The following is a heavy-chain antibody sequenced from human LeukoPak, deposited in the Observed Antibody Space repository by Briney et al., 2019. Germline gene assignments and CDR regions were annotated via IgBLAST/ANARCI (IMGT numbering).Heavy chain of an antibody. D-gene: IGHD3-10*01. J-gene: IGHJ4*02. V-gene: IGHV3-48*03. CDR3: ARIIYYGSGSYSLDY. Sequence: PGGSLRLSCAASGFTFTSYEMNWVRQAPGKGLECVSYISSSGSTIYYADSVKGRFTISRDNAKYSLFLQMNSLRAEDTAVYYCARIIYYGSGSYSLDYWGQGTLVTVSS. CDR2: ISSSGSTI. CDR1: GFTFTSYE.